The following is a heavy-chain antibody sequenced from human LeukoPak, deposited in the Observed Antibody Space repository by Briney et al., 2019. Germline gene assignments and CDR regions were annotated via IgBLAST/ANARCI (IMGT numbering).Heavy chain of an antibody. J-gene: IGHJ6*02. CDR2: IYYSGST. V-gene: IGHV4-59*01. Sequence: SETLSLTCTVSGGSISSYYWSWIRQPPGEGLEWIGYIYYSGSTNYNPSLKSRVTISVDTSKNQFSLKLSSVTAADTAVYYCASYGMDVWGQGTTVTVSS. CDR1: GGSISSYY. CDR3: ASYGMDV.